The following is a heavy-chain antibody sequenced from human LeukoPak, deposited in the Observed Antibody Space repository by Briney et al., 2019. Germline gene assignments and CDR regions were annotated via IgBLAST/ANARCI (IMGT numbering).Heavy chain of an antibody. V-gene: IGHV4-34*01. CDR3: ARGGIAAYFDY. CDR2: INHSGST. CDR1: GGSFSGYY. D-gene: IGHD6-13*01. Sequence: SETLSLTCAVYGGSFSGYYWSWIRQPPGKGLEWIGEINHSGSTNYNPSLKSRVTISVDTSKNQFSLKPSSVTAADTAVYYCARGGIAAYFDYWGQGTLVTVSS. J-gene: IGHJ4*02.